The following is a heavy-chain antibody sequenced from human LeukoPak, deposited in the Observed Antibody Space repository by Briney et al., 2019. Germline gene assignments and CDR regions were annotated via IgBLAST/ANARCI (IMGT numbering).Heavy chain of an antibody. D-gene: IGHD3-22*01. Sequence: PGGSLRLSCAASGFTFSSYSMNWVRQAPGKGLEWVSSISSSSSYIYYADSVKGRFTISRDNAKNSLYLQMNSLRAEDTAVYYCARDNYYGSSGYGWFDPWGQGTLVTVSS. CDR3: ARDNYYGSSGYGWFDP. CDR1: GFTFSSYS. J-gene: IGHJ5*02. CDR2: ISSSSSYI. V-gene: IGHV3-21*01.